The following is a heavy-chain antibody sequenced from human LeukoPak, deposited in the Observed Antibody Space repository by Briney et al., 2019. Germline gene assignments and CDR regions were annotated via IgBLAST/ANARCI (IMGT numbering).Heavy chain of an antibody. D-gene: IGHD6-19*01. Sequence: GGSLRLSCAASGFSFNSYYMTWVRQAPGKGLEWVSSISSGSTFIHYADSVKGRFTVSRDNAQKSLYLQLDSLRAEDTAVYYCARDASSAIDYWGQGTPVTVSS. CDR3: ARDASSAIDY. J-gene: IGHJ4*02. CDR1: GFSFNSYY. CDR2: ISSGSTFI. V-gene: IGHV3-21*01.